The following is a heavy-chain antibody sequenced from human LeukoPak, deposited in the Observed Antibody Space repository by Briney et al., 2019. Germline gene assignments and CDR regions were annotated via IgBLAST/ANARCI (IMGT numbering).Heavy chain of an antibody. Sequence: YPGGSLRLSCAASGFTFSRYWMSWVRQAPGKGLEWVANIKQDGSQIYYADSVRGRFTISRDNAKNSLYLQMNSLRAEDTAMYYCARENMVGNYYYYMDVWGKGTTVTISS. CDR2: IKQDGSQI. D-gene: IGHD4/OR15-4a*01. V-gene: IGHV3-7*01. CDR1: GFTFSRYW. J-gene: IGHJ6*03. CDR3: ARENMVGNYYYYMDV.